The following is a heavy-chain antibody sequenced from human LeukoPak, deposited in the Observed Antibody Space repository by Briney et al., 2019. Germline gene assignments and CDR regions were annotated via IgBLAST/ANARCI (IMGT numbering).Heavy chain of an antibody. D-gene: IGHD3-10*01. CDR3: ARYGASVY. CDR2: INWSGDST. Sequence: PGGSLRLSCAASGFIFDDYGMSWVRQAPEKGLEWVSGINWSGDSTGYADSAKGRFTISRDNAGNSLYLQMSSLRAEDTAFYYCARYGASVYWGQGTLVTVSS. CDR1: GFIFDDYG. J-gene: IGHJ4*02. V-gene: IGHV3-20*04.